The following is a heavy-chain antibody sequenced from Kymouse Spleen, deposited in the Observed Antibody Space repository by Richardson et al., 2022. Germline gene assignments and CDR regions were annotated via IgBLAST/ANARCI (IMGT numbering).Heavy chain of an antibody. J-gene: IGHJ4*02. CDR2: IYYSGST. D-gene: IGHD3-10*01. Sequence: QVQLQESGPGLVKPSETLSLTCTVSGGSVSSGSYYWSWIRQPPGKGLEWIGYIYYSGSTNYNPSLKSRVTISVDTSKNQFSLKLSSVTAADTAVYYCARSMVRGVIVFDYWGQGTLVTVSS. V-gene: IGHV4-61*01. CDR1: GGSVSSGSYY. CDR3: ARSMVRGVIVFDY.